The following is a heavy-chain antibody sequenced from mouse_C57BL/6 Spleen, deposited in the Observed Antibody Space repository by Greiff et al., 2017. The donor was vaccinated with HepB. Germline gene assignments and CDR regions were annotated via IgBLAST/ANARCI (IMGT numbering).Heavy chain of an antibody. CDR1: GFTFSSYA. V-gene: IGHV5-4*01. CDR3: ARDLYYYGSSIYWYFDV. Sequence: EVQRVESGGGLVKPGGSLKLSCAASGFTFSSYAMSWVRQTPEKRLEWVATISDGGSYTYYPDNVKGRFTISRDNAKNNLYLQMSHLKSEDTAMYYCARDLYYYGSSIYWYFDVWGTGTTVTVSS. D-gene: IGHD1-1*01. CDR2: ISDGGSYT. J-gene: IGHJ1*03.